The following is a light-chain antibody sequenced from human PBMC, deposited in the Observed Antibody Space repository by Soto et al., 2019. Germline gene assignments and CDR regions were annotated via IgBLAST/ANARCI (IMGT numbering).Light chain of an antibody. CDR2: GAS. Sequence: EIVLTQSPGTPSLSPGERATLSCRASQSVSSTYLAWYQQKPGQAPRLLIYGASTRATGIEDRFSGSGSGTDFILSISRLEPEDFAVYHCQLYDTSPPGYTFAQGTKLEI. J-gene: IGKJ2*01. CDR3: QLYDTSPPGYT. CDR1: QSVSSTY. V-gene: IGKV3-20*01.